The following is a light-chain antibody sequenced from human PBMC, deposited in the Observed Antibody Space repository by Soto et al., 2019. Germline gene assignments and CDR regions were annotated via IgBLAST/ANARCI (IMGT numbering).Light chain of an antibody. V-gene: IGLV2-14*01. CDR2: EVN. CDR3: SSYSNSGILYV. J-gene: IGLJ1*01. Sequence: QAVVTQPASVSGSPGQSITISCTGTSTDVGDYNYVSWYQHHPGKAPKLIISEVNYRPSGISDRFSGSKSGNTASLTISGLQAEDEADYFCSSYSNSGILYVFGTGTKLTVL. CDR1: STDVGDYNY.